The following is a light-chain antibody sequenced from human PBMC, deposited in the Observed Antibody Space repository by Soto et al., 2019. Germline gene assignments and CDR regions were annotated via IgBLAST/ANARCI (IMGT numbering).Light chain of an antibody. CDR1: QDIRNY. CDR2: DAS. CDR3: QQYDTPIT. J-gene: IGKJ3*01. Sequence: DIQMTQSPSSVSASVGDRVTITCRASQDIRNYLNWYQQKPGKAPKLLIYDASNLETGVPSRFSGSGSGTDFTFTISSLQPEDIATYYCQQYDTPITFGPGTKVDIK. V-gene: IGKV1-33*01.